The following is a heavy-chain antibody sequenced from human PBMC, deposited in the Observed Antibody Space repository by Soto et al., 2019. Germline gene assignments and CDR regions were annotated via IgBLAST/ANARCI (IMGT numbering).Heavy chain of an antibody. CDR1: GYTFTGYY. V-gene: IGHV1-2*04. D-gene: IGHD1-26*01. J-gene: IGHJ6*02. CDR2: INPNSGGT. Sequence: ASVKVSCKASGYTFTGYYMHWVRQAPGQGIEWTGWINPNSGGTNYAQKFQGWVTMTRDTSISTAYMELSRLRSDDTAVYYCARVGSPPRYGMDVWGQGTTVADSS. CDR3: ARVGSPPRYGMDV.